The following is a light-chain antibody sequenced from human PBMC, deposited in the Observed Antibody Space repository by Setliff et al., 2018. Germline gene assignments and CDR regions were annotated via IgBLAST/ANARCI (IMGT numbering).Light chain of an antibody. CDR2: DNY. V-gene: IGLV1-51*01. CDR1: SSNIGKRIF. CDR3: GTWDSSLSRYV. J-gene: IGLJ1*01. Sequence: QSVLTQPPSVSAAAGQKVTVSCSGSSSNIGKRIFVAWYQQLPGAAPKLLIYDNYKRPSELPDRFSGSYSGTTATLDITGLQTGDEADYYCGTWDSSLSRYVFGSGTKVTVL.